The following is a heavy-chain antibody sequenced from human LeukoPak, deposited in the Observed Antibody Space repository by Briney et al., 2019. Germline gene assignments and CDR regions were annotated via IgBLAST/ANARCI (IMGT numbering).Heavy chain of an antibody. CDR3: ALRSSWYPNQNDY. CDR1: GYTFTGYY. CDR2: INPNSGGT. V-gene: IGHV1-2*02. Sequence: GASVKVSCKASGYTFTGYYMHWVRQAPGQGLEWMGWINPNSGGTNYAQKFQGRVTMTRDTSISTAYMELSRLRSDDTAVYYCALRSSWYPNQNDYWGQGTLVTVSS. J-gene: IGHJ4*02. D-gene: IGHD6-13*01.